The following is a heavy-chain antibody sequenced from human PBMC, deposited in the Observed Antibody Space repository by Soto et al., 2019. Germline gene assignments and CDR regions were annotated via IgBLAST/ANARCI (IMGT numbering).Heavy chain of an antibody. J-gene: IGHJ6*02. V-gene: IGHV1-18*01. D-gene: IGHD3-10*01. CDR1: GYTFTSYG. CDR2: ISAYNGNT. Sequence: QVQLVQSGAEVKKPGASVKVSCKASGYTFTSYGISWVXXXXXQGLEWMGWISAYNGNTNYAQKLQGRVTMTTDTSTSTAYMELRSLRSDDTAVYYCARGFAFVKLDYYGMDVWGQGTTVTVSS. CDR3: ARGFAFVKLDYYGMDV.